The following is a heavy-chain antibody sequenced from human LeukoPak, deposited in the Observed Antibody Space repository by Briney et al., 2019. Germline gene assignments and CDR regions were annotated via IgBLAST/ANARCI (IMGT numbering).Heavy chain of an antibody. CDR3: ARDPEDSSSSGVDWFDP. Sequence: GASVKVSCKASGYTFTSYGISWVRQAPGQGLEWMGWISAYNGNTNYAQKLQGRVTMTTDTSTSTAYMELRSLRSDDTAVYYCARDPEDSSSSGVDWFDPWGQGTLVIVSS. CDR2: ISAYNGNT. D-gene: IGHD6-6*01. J-gene: IGHJ5*02. CDR1: GYTFTSYG. V-gene: IGHV1-18*01.